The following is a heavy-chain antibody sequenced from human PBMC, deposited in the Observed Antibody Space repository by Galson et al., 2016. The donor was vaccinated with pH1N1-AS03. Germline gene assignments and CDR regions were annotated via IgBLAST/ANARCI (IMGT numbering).Heavy chain of an antibody. D-gene: IGHD3-16*01. Sequence: SLRLSCAASGFTFSSYVMAWVRQAPGKGLEWISSINDSGEATYYAESVKGRFTISRDNTDNTLYLQMDSLRAEDTAIYYCAEDRLTSLVVQGGFDHWGQGSLVTVSS. J-gene: IGHJ4*02. CDR1: GFTFSSYV. CDR3: AEDRLTSLVVQGGFDH. CDR2: INDSGEAT. V-gene: IGHV3-23*01.